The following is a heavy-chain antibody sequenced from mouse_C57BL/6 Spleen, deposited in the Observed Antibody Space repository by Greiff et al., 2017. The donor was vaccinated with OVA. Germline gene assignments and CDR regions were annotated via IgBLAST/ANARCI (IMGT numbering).Heavy chain of an antibody. D-gene: IGHD1-1*01. CDR3: ARRAGSSYYWYFDV. Sequence: QLQESGPELVKPGASVKISCKASGYSFTDYNMNWVKQSNGKSLEWIGVINPNYGTTSYNQKFKGKATLTVDQSSSTAYMQLNSLTSEESAVYYCARRAGSSYYWYFDVWGTGTTVTVSS. CDR1: GYSFTDYN. V-gene: IGHV1-39*01. J-gene: IGHJ1*03. CDR2: INPNYGTT.